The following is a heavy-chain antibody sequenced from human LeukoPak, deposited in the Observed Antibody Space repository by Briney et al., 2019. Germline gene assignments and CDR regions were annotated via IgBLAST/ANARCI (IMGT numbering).Heavy chain of an antibody. J-gene: IGHJ4*02. D-gene: IGHD2/OR15-2a*01. CDR3: VSFYETY. Sequence: GVSLRLSCVASGNYWMHWVRQAPGKGLVWVSHINSDGSWTSYADSVKGRFTISKDNAKNTVYLQMNSLRAEDTAVYYCVSFYETYWGRGTLVTVSS. V-gene: IGHV3-74*01. CDR2: INSDGSWT. CDR1: GNYW.